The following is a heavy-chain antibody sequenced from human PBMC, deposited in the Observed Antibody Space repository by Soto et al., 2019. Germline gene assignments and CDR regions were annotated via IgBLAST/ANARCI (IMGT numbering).Heavy chain of an antibody. CDR1: GFTFRSYA. J-gene: IGHJ6*02. D-gene: IGHD1-26*01. CDR3: AGRDGHNRRKAPYYYYYYYGMNV. V-gene: IGHV3-48*03. CDR2: IRSGGSTM. Sequence: GGSLRLSCAASGFTFRSYAMNWVRQAPGKGLEWISYIRSGGSTMYYADSVKGRFTISRDNAKNSLYLQMNSLTAEDTAVYYCAGRDGHNRRKAPYYYYYYYGMNVWGQGTTVTVSS.